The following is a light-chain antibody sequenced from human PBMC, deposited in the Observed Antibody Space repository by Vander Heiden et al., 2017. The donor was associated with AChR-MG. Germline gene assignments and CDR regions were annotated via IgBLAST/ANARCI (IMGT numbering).Light chain of an antibody. CDR3: QQSYSTIFT. V-gene: IGKV1-39*01. CDR2: AAS. Sequence: DIQMTQFPSSLSASVGDRVTITCRASQSISSFLNWYQQKPGKAPELLIYAASNLQGGVPSRFSGGGSGTDFTLTISSLQPEDFATYYCQQSYSTIFTFGPGTKVDIK. CDR1: QSISSF. J-gene: IGKJ3*01.